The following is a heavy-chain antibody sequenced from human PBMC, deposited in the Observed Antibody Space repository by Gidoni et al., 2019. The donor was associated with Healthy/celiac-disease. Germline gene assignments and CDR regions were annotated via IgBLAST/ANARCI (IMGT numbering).Heavy chain of an antibody. CDR2: ISGSGGST. CDR1: GFTFSSYA. J-gene: IGHJ6*02. D-gene: IGHD2-2*02. V-gene: IGHV3-23*01. Sequence: EVQLLESGGGLVQPGGSLRLSCAASGFTFSSYAMSWVRQAPGKEVEWVSAISGSGGSTYSAESVKGRFTISRDKSKNTLDLQMNSRRAEDTAVYYCAKFIWDIVVVPAAIGYGMDVWGQGTTVTVSS. CDR3: AKFIWDIVVVPAAIGYGMDV.